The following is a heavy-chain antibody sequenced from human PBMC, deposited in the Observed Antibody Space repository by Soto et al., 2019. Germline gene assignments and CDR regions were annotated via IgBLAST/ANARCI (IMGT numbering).Heavy chain of an antibody. J-gene: IGHJ3*02. V-gene: IGHV1-69*13. CDR1: GGTFSSYA. CDR2: IIPIFGTA. D-gene: IGHD5-12*01. Sequence: ASVKVSCKASGGTFSSYAISWVRQAPGQGLEWMGGIIPIFGTANYAQKFQGRVTITADESTSTAYMELSSLRSEDTAVYYCARVRLKARDAFDIWGQGTMVTVSS. CDR3: ARVRLKARDAFDI.